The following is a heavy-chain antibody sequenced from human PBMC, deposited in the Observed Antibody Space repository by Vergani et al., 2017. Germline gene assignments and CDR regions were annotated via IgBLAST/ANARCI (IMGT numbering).Heavy chain of an antibody. CDR2: ISGSGGST. J-gene: IGHJ4*02. D-gene: IGHD3-9*01. Sequence: EVQLLESGGGLVQPGGSLRLSCAASGFTFSSYAMSWVRQAPGKGLEWVSAISGSGGSTYYADSVKGRFTISRDNSKNTLYLQMNSLRAEDTAVFHCAKEGHPLSPWFALYFDYWGQGTLVTVSS. CDR1: GFTFSSYA. CDR3: AKEGHPLSPWFALYFDY. V-gene: IGHV3-23*01.